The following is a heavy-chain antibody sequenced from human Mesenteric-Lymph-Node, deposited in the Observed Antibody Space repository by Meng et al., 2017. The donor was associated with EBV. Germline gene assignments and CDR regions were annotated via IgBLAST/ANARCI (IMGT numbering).Heavy chain of an antibody. Sequence: QVTLKQVGGGLVEPWETLSPTCEASCGSFSGYHWSWIRQPPGKGLEYIGEISQSGDTTYNPSLKSRVTISVDRSRNQFSLKMASVTAADTAVYYCARGAIFGIVITYFDYWSQGTLVTVSS. V-gene: IGHV4-34*02. CDR2: ISQSGDT. J-gene: IGHJ4*02. D-gene: IGHD3-3*02. CDR1: CGSFSGYH. CDR3: ARGAIFGIVITYFDY.